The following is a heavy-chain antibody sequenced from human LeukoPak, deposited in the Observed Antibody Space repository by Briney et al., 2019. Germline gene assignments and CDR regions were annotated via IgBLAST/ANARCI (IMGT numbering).Heavy chain of an antibody. CDR3: ASSYSSLAVAHDAFDI. CDR2: ISSSSSTI. V-gene: IGHV3-48*04. D-gene: IGHD6-19*01. Sequence: PGGSLRLSCAASGFTFSSYSMNWVRQAPGKGLEWVSHISSSSSTIYYADSVKGRFTISRDNAKNSLYLQMNSLRAEDTAVYYCASSYSSLAVAHDAFDIWGQGTMVTVSS. CDR1: GFTFSSYS. J-gene: IGHJ3*02.